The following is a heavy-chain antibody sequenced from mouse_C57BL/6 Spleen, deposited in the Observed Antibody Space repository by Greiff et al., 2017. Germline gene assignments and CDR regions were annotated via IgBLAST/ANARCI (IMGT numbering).Heavy chain of an antibody. CDR2: INYDGSST. Sequence: DVKLMESEGGLVQPGSSMKLSCTASGFTFSDYYMAWVRQVPEKGLEWVANINYDGSSTYYLDSLKSRFIISRDNAKNILYLQMSSLKSEDTATYYCARDGSLRRGYYFDYWGQGTTLTVSS. CDR3: ARDGSLRRGYYFDY. CDR1: GFTFSDYY. J-gene: IGHJ2*01. D-gene: IGHD1-2*01. V-gene: IGHV5-16*01.